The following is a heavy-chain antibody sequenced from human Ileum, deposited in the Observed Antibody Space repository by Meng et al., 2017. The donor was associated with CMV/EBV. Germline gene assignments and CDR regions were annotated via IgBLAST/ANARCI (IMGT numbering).Heavy chain of an antibody. V-gene: IGHV1-2*06. J-gene: IGHJ4*02. CDR2: VNPNNGAT. CDR1: GYNFRDFW. D-gene: IGHD3-10*01. CDR3: SLLTMVRGVNPD. Sequence: QVQLVQSGAEVKKPGASVKDSCRASGYNFRDFWIHWVRQAHGQGLEWMGRVNPNNGATNYAREFHDRVTLTTDASITTAYMELSGLRSDDTAVYYCSLLTMVRGVNPDWGQGTLVTVSS.